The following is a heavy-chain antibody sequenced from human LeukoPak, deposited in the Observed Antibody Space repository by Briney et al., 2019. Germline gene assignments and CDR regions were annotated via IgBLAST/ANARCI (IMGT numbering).Heavy chain of an antibody. CDR1: GYAFTDYT. CDR3: ANPRYDSSGYYYVD. V-gene: IGHV1-3*01. Sequence: ASVKVSCKASGYAFTDYTMHWLRQAPGQRLDWMGWINGGSGNTKYSPEFQGRVTITRDTSASTAYMELSSLRSEDTAVYYCANPRYDSSGYYYVDWGQGTLVTVSS. D-gene: IGHD3-22*01. J-gene: IGHJ4*02. CDR2: INGGSGNT.